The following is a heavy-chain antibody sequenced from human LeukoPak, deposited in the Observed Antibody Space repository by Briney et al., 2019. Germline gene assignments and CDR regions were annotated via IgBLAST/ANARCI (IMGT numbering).Heavy chain of an antibody. Sequence: KPSETLSLTCTVSGGSISSSSYYWGWIRQAPGKGLEWVSSISSSSSYIYYADSVKGRFTISRDNAKNSLYLQMNSLRAEDTAVYYCARVEAGTFPYYYYYYMDVWGKGTTVTVSS. CDR3: ARVEAGTFPYYYYYYMDV. V-gene: IGHV3-21*01. CDR2: ISSSSSYI. D-gene: IGHD1-7*01. CDR1: GGSISSSS. J-gene: IGHJ6*03.